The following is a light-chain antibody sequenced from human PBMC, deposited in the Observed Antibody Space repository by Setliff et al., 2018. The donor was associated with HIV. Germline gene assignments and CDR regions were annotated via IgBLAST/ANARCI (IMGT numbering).Light chain of an antibody. CDR2: DVT. Sequence: QSALTQPASVSGSPGQSITLSCTGTSSDVGSYNFVSWYQQHPGRAPKLMIYDVTKRPSGVSDRFSGSKSGNTASLTISGLQTEDKADYYCCSYTSSLTYVFGTGTKVTVL. V-gene: IGLV2-14*03. J-gene: IGLJ1*01. CDR1: SSDVGSYNF. CDR3: CSYTSSLTYV.